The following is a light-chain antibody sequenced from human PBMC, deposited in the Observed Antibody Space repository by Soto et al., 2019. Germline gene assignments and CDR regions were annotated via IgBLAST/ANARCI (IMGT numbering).Light chain of an antibody. J-gene: IGLJ2*01. CDR2: DVI. V-gene: IGLV2-8*01. CDR3: SSYGASNNLL. Sequence: QSALTQAPSASGSPGQSVTISCTGTSRDIGGYDFVSWYQQHPGKAPKLLIYDVIKRPSGVPDRFSGSKSGNTASLTVSGLQTDDEADYYCSSYGASNNLLFGGGTKLTVL. CDR1: SRDIGGYDF.